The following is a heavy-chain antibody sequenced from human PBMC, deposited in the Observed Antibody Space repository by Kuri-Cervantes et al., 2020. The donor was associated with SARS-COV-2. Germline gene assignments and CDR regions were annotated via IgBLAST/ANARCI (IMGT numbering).Heavy chain of an antibody. D-gene: IGHD3-10*01. Sequence: SQTLSLTCAVYGGSFSGYYWSWSRQPPGKGLEWIGEINHSGSTNYNPSLKSRVTISVDTSKNQFSLKLSSVTAADTAVYYCASFRGYWGQGTLVTVSS. CDR2: INHSGST. V-gene: IGHV4-34*01. CDR1: GGSFSGYY. CDR3: ASFRGY. J-gene: IGHJ4*02.